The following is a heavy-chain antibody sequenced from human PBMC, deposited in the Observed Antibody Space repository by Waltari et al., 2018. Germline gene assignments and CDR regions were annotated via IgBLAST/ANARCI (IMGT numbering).Heavy chain of an antibody. Sequence: QVQLQESGPGLVKPSGTLSLTCAVSGGSISSSNWWRWVRQPPGKGLEWIGEIYHSGSTNYNPSHKSRLTISIDKSKNQFSLKLSSVTAADTAVYYCAKNCDSRSCFDYWGQGTLVTVSS. J-gene: IGHJ4*02. CDR2: IYHSGST. V-gene: IGHV4-4*02. CDR3: AKNCDSRSCFDY. D-gene: IGHD1-26*01. CDR1: GGSISSSNW.